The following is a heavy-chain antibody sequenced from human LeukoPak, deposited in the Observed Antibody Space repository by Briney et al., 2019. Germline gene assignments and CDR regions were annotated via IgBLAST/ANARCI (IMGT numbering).Heavy chain of an antibody. CDR2: IYYSGST. Sequence: SETLSLTCAVSGGSISSSSYYWGWIRQPPGKGLEWIGSIYYSGSTYYNPSLKSRVTISVDTSKNQFSLKLSSVTAADTAVYYCASQYGDYVPLGYWGQGTLVTVSS. CDR1: GGSISSSSYY. CDR3: ASQYGDYVPLGY. V-gene: IGHV4-39*01. J-gene: IGHJ4*02. D-gene: IGHD4-17*01.